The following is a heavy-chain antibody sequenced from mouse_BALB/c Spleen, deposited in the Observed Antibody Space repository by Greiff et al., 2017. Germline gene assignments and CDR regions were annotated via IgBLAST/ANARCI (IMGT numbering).Heavy chain of an antibody. CDR3: SREDYHGSKGAMDY. CDR2: VNPCNGGT. CDR1: GYTFTDYY. J-gene: IGHJ4*01. D-gene: IGHD1-1*01. Sequence: EVQLQQSGPGLVKPGASVKMSCKASGYTFTDYYMDWVKQSPGESGEWIGRVNPCNGGTSYNQKFKGKDTLTVDKSSSTAYMELNSLTSEDSAVYYCSREDYHGSKGAMDYWGQGTSVTVSS. V-gene: IGHV1-19*01.